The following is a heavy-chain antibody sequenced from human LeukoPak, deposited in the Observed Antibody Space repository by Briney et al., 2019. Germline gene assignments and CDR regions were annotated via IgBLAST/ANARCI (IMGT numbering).Heavy chain of an antibody. CDR2: INPNIGDA. CDR3: ARMALDGGDSIGFDS. V-gene: IGHV1-2*02. CDR1: GYTFTDYF. Sequence: ASVTVSCMASGYTFTDYFIHWVRQAPGQGLEWMGWINPNIGDASYAQKFQDRVTMTRDRSINTAYMELSRLTSDDTAVYYCARMALDGGDSIGFDSWGQGTLVTVSS. D-gene: IGHD2-21*02. J-gene: IGHJ5*01.